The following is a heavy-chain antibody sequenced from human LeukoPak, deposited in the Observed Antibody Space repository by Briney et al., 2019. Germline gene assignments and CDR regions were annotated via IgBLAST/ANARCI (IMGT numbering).Heavy chain of an antibody. Sequence: GGSLRLSCAASVYTFSLYEMNCVRQAPGKGLEWVSHIGGSGNDINYADYGKGRFTISRDNAKNSLYLQMNSLRAEDTAVYYCARDIRGWYRWFDLWGQGTLVTVSS. CDR2: IGGSGNDI. CDR1: VYTFSLYE. J-gene: IGHJ5*02. CDR3: ARDIRGWYRWFDL. V-gene: IGHV3-48*03. D-gene: IGHD6-19*01.